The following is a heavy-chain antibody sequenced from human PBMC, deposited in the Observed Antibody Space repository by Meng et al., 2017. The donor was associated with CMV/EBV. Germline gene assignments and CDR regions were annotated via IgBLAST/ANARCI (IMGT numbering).Heavy chain of an antibody. CDR1: GGSFSGYY. CDR3: ARDDSSSSKSSYYYCYYGMDV. Sequence: SETLSLTCAVYGGSFSGYYWSWIRQPPGKGLEWIGEINHSGSTNYNPSLKSRVTISVDTSKNQFSLKLSSVTAADTAVYYCARDDSSSSKSSYYYCYYGMDVWGQGTTVTVSS. V-gene: IGHV4-34*01. D-gene: IGHD6-6*01. J-gene: IGHJ6*02. CDR2: INHSGST.